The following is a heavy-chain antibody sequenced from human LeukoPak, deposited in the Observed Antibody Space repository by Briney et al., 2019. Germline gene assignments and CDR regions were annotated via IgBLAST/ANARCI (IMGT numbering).Heavy chain of an antibody. CDR1: GFTFSSYN. Sequence: QPGGSLRLFCAASGFTFSSYNMKWVRQAPGKGLEWVSYISSSSSTIYYADSVKGRFTIPRDNAKNTLYLQMNSLRAEDTAVYYCAKAHYGDYGVVSYYYYYGMDVWGQGTTVTVSS. D-gene: IGHD4-17*01. CDR2: ISSSSSTI. V-gene: IGHV3-48*04. CDR3: AKAHYGDYGVVSYYYYYGMDV. J-gene: IGHJ6*02.